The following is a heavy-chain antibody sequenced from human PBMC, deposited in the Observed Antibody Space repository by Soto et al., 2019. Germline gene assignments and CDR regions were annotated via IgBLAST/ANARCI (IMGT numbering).Heavy chain of an antibody. J-gene: IGHJ6*02. D-gene: IGHD3-10*01. CDR2: VHHSWGS. CDR3: ARQGFGPLPGLVDV. CDR1: GGSISSYY. V-gene: IGHV4-59*08. Sequence: QVQLQESGPGLVKPSETLSLSCTVSGGSISSYYWSWFRQSPGKRMEWIGYVHHSWGSSYNPPLQSRVAISLATSRSQFSLKVTPVPATDTAVYDCARQGFGPLPGLVDVWDQGTTVTVSS.